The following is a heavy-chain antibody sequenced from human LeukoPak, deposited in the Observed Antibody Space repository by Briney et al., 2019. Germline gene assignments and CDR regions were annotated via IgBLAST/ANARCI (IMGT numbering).Heavy chain of an antibody. CDR3: AGGPGHDFWSGYARY. Sequence: SETLSLTCGVFSGSFRGFYWTWLRQPPGKGLEWIGEIDQSGSPTYNSSLESRVTMSVDTSKSHFSLKLNSLTAADTATYYCAGGPGHDFWSGYARYWGQGTLVTVSS. J-gene: IGHJ4*02. D-gene: IGHD3-3*01. V-gene: IGHV4-34*01. CDR1: SGSFRGFY. CDR2: IDQSGSP.